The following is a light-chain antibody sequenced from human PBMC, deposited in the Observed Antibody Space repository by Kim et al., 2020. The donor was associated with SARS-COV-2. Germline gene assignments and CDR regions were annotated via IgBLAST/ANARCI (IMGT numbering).Light chain of an antibody. Sequence: SAAGGDRVTISCQARESGRGWLACFQQKPGKAPRLLIHRTSTLQSGVPSRFSGSGSATEFTLTISVLQPDDVATYYCQQYHTYSYTFGQGTKLEIK. V-gene: IGKV1-5*03. CDR3: QQYHTYSYT. CDR2: RTS. CDR1: ESGRGW. J-gene: IGKJ2*01.